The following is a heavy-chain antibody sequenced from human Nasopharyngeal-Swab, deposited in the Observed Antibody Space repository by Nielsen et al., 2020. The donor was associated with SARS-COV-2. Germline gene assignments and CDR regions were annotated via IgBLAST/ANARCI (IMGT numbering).Heavy chain of an antibody. Sequence: GEALKISCAASGFTFSSYSMNWVRQAPGKGLEWVSSISSSSSYTYYADSVKGRFTISRDNAKNSLYLQMNSLRAEDTAVYYCARGDSSGYSLGWGQGTLVTVSS. V-gene: IGHV3-21*01. CDR2: ISSSSSYT. CDR3: ARGDSSGYSLG. CDR1: GFTFSSYS. D-gene: IGHD3-22*01. J-gene: IGHJ4*02.